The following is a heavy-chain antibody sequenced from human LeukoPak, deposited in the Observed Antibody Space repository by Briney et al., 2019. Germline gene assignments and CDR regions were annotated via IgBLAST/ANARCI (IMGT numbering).Heavy chain of an antibody. J-gene: IGHJ3*02. D-gene: IGHD4-17*01. V-gene: IGHV3-48*04. Sequence: GGSLRLSCAASGFTFSSYSMNWVRQAPGKGLEWVSYISRSGSTLYYADSVKGRFTISRDNAKNSLYLQMDSLRAEDTAVYYCARAGDYGDYGAFDIWGQGTMVTVSS. CDR3: ARAGDYGDYGAFDI. CDR1: GFTFSSYS. CDR2: ISRSGSTL.